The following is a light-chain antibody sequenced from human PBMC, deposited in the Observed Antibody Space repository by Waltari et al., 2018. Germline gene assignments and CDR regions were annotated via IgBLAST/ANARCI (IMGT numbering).Light chain of an antibody. V-gene: IGLV2-8*01. J-gene: IGLJ3*02. CDR2: EVS. Sequence: QSALTQPPSASGSPGQSVTIPCTGTSSDSGGYNYVSWYQQHPGKAPKLMIYEVSKRPSGVPDRFSGSKSGNTASLTVSGLQAEDEADFYCSSYAGSNNPWVFGGGTKLTVL. CDR3: SSYAGSNNPWV. CDR1: SSDSGGYNY.